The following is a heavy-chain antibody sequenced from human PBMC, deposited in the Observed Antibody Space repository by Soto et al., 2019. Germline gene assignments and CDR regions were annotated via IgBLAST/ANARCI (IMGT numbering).Heavy chain of an antibody. D-gene: IGHD2-21*02. CDR3: GSTYYNPSLKSRVTISVDTSKNQFSLKLSSVTAADTAVYYCARALYHYYDSSGYQQGPFHARELDV. V-gene: IGHV1-46*01. Sequence: ASVKVSCKASGYTFTSYDINWVRQAPGQGLEWMGIINPSGGSTSYAQKFQGRVTMTRDTSTSTVYMELSSLRSEDTAVYYSGSTYYNPSLKSRVTISVDTSKNQFSLKLSSVTAADTAVYYCARALYHYYDSSGYQQGPFHARELDVWGQGTTVTVSS. CDR2: INPSGGST. CDR1: GYTFTSYD. J-gene: IGHJ6*02.